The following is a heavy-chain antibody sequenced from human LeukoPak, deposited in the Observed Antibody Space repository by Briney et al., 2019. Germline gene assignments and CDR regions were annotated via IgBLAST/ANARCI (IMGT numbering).Heavy chain of an antibody. Sequence: GGSLRLSCAASGFTFSSYAMSWVRQAPGKGLEWVSAIRGSGGSTYYADSVKGRFTISRDNSKNTLYLQMNSLRAEDTAVYYCAKVRGSGSSYYYYGMDVWGQGTTVTVSS. CDR1: GFTFSSYA. J-gene: IGHJ6*02. CDR2: IRGSGGST. CDR3: AKVRGSGSSYYYYGMDV. D-gene: IGHD1-26*01. V-gene: IGHV3-23*01.